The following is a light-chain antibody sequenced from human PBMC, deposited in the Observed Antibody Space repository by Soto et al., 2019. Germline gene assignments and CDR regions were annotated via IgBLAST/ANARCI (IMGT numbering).Light chain of an antibody. Sequence: EIEMTQSPGTLSVSPGERVTLSCRASQSVGNNLAWHQQKPGQAPRLLIYGASTRATGFPARFSGSGSGTEFTLTISSLQSEDFAVYYCQQYNGWPITFGQGTRLEIK. CDR2: GAS. CDR1: QSVGNN. J-gene: IGKJ5*01. V-gene: IGKV3-15*01. CDR3: QQYNGWPIT.